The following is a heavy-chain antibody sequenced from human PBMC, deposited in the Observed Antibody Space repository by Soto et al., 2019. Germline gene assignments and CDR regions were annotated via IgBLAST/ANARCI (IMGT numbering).Heavy chain of an antibody. V-gene: IGHV3-23*01. CDR1: GFTFSDYA. Sequence: EVQLLESGGGLVQPGGSLRLSCAASGFTFSDYAMSWVRQAPGKGLDWVSAISGSGATTYYADSVKGRFTISRDTSKTTMSLQMISLRAEDTAVYYCATVDCWIWYFDLWGRGTLVTVSS. D-gene: IGHD2-21*01. CDR2: ISGSGATT. J-gene: IGHJ2*01. CDR3: ATVDCWIWYFDL.